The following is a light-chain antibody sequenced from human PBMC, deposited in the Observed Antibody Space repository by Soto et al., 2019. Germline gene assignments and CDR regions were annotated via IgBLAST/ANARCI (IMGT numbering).Light chain of an antibody. Sequence: EIVLPQSTSTLSLSPGERSTLSCISSPSVTNYLAWYQQKPGQPPRLLIYGAFNRAAGIPARFSGSGSGTDFTLTISSLEPEDSAVYYCQQRNIWPPVTFGQGTRLEIK. CDR1: PSVTNY. J-gene: IGKJ5*01. V-gene: IGKV3-11*01. CDR2: GAF. CDR3: QQRNIWPPVT.